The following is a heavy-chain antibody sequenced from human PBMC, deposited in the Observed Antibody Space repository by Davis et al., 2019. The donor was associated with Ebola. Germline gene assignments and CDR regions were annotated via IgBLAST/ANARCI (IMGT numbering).Heavy chain of an antibody. D-gene: IGHD6-19*01. Sequence: GGSLRLSCAASGFIVSDKYMSWVRQAPGKGLEWVSAVTSSGGGTYYTDPVKGRFTISRDNSKNTLYLQMTSLRVDDTAVYYCAKGGSGWPSDYSYGMGVWGKGTTVTVSS. V-gene: IGHV3-23*01. CDR2: VTSSGGGT. CDR1: GFIVSDKY. CDR3: AKGGSGWPSDYSYGMGV. J-gene: IGHJ6*04.